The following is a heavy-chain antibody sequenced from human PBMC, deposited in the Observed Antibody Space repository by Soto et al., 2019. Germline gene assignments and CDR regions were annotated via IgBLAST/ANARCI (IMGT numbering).Heavy chain of an antibody. D-gene: IGHD1-7*01. J-gene: IGHJ4*02. Sequence: WGSLRLSCAASGFTFSTYALIFFRHSPGKGLEWVSAISANGQGIYYADSVRGRFTISRDNSKNTIFLHMDSLRAEDTAVYYCAKDRNYPRDQFHYWGQGTLVTVSS. CDR3: AKDRNYPRDQFHY. CDR1: GFTFSTYA. V-gene: IGHV3-23*01. CDR2: ISANGQGI.